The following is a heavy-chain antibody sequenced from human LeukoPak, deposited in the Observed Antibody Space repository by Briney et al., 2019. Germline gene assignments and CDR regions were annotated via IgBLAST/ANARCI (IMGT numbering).Heavy chain of an antibody. CDR3: ARDASDMVRGVSSDY. V-gene: IGHV1-18*01. D-gene: IGHD3-10*01. J-gene: IGHJ4*02. CDR1: GYTFTSYG. Sequence: ASVKVSCKASGYTFTSYGISWVRQAPGQGLEWMGWISAYNGNTNYAQKLQGRVTMTTDTSTSTAYMELRSLRSDDTAVYYCARDASDMVRGVSSDYWGQGTLVTVSS. CDR2: ISAYNGNT.